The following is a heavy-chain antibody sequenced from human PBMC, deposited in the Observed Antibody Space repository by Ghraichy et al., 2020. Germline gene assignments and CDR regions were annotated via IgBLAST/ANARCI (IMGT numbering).Heavy chain of an antibody. CDR2: IYYSGST. V-gene: IGHV4-59*01. Sequence: SETLSLTCTVSGGSISSYYWSWIRQAPGKGLEWIGYIYYSGSTNYNPSLKSRVTISVDTSKNQFSLKLSSVTAADTAVYYCARSLYELNYYDSSWAFDILGHGTMVTVSS. D-gene: IGHD3-22*01. CDR1: GGSISSYY. CDR3: ARSLYELNYYDSSWAFDI. J-gene: IGHJ3*02.